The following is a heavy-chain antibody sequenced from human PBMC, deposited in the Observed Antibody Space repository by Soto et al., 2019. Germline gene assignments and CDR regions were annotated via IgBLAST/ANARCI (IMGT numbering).Heavy chain of an antibody. CDR2: IYYSGST. V-gene: IGHV4-39*01. J-gene: IGHJ4*02. CDR1: GGSISSSSYY. D-gene: IGHD5-18*01. Sequence: SETLSLTCTVSGGSISSSSYYWGWIRQPPGKGLEWIGSIYYSGSTYYNPSLKNRVTISVDTSKNQFSLKLSSVTAADTAVYYCARQHELDTAMVLDYWGKGTLVTVSS. CDR3: ARQHELDTAMVLDY.